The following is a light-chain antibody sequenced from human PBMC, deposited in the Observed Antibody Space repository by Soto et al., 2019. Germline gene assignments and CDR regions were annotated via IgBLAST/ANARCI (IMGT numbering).Light chain of an antibody. CDR2: EVS. V-gene: IGLV2-14*03. CDR1: SSDVGGFNY. J-gene: IGLJ1*01. Sequence: QSALTQPASVSGSPGQSITISCTGSSSDVGGFNYVSWYQQHPGNAPKLLIYEVSNRPSGVSGRFSASKSGNTASLTISGLQAEDEADYYCAAWDDSLNGPVFGTGTKLTVL. CDR3: AAWDDSLNGPV.